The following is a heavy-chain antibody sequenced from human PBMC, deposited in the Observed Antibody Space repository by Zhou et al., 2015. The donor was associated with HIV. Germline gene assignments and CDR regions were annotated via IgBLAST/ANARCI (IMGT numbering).Heavy chain of an antibody. J-gene: IGHJ3*02. V-gene: IGHV1-69*12. CDR2: VIPIFGTA. Sequence: QVQLVQSGAEVKKPGSSVKVSCKASGGTFSSYAISWVRQAPRTRALSGWEGVIPIFGTANYAQKFQGRVTITADESTSTAYMELSSLRSEDTAVYYCARDYYDSSGSPRYAFDIWGQGTMVTVSS. CDR1: GGTFSSYA. D-gene: IGHD3-22*01. CDR3: ARDYYDSSGSPRYAFDI.